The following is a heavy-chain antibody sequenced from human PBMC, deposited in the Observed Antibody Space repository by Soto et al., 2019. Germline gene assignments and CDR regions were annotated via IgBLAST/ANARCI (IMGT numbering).Heavy chain of an antibody. CDR2: IYYSGST. Sequence: SETLSLTCTVSGGSISSSSYYWGWIRQPPGKGLEWIGSIYYSGSTYYNPSLKSRVTISVDTSKNQFSLKLSSVTAADTAVYYCARRVYDSSGYWNLFDPWGQGTLVTVSS. J-gene: IGHJ5*02. CDR1: GGSISSSSYY. V-gene: IGHV4-39*01. D-gene: IGHD3-22*01. CDR3: ARRVYDSSGYWNLFDP.